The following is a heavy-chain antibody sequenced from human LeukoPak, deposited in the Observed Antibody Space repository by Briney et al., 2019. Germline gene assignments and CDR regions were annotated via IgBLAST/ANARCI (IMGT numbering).Heavy chain of an antibody. V-gene: IGHV3-74*01. D-gene: IGHD5-12*01. J-gene: IGHJ4*02. Sequence: SXXLSCAASGFTFSSYWMHWVRQAPGEGLVWVSRISTDGITTSYADSVKGRFTISRDNAKNTLYLQMNSLRADGTAVYYCAKAGTGYDCWGQGTLVTVSS. CDR3: AKAGTGYDC. CDR2: ISTDGITT. CDR1: GFTFSSYW.